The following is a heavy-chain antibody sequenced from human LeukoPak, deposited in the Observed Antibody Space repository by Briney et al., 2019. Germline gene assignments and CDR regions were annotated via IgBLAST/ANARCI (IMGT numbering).Heavy chain of an antibody. J-gene: IGHJ4*02. D-gene: IGHD6-19*01. V-gene: IGHV5-51*01. CDR3: ARRITVSAKRYLDL. CDR1: GYSFNSYW. Sequence: GGSLKISCKGSGYSFNSYWIGWVRQMPGKGLEWMGIIYPGDSDTRYSPSFQGQVTISADKSISTAYLQWSSLKASDTAMYYCARRITVSAKRYLDLWGQGTLVTVSS. CDR2: IYPGDSDT.